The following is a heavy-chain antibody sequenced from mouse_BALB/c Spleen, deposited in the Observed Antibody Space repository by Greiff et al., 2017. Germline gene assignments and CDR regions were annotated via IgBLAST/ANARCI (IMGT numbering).Heavy chain of an antibody. J-gene: IGHJ4*01. CDR1: GYSITSGYY. V-gene: IGHV3-6*02. CDR3: ARYDYYAMDY. Sequence: EVKLMESGPGLVKPSQSLYLTCSVTGYSITSGYYWNWIRQFPGNKLEWMGYISYDGSNNYNPSLKNRISITRDTSKNQFFLKLNSVTTEDTATYYCARYDYYAMDYWGQGTSVTVSS. CDR2: ISYDGSN.